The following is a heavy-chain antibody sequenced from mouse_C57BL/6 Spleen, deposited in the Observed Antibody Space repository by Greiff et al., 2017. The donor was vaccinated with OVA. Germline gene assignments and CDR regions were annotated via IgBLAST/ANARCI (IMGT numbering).Heavy chain of an antibody. D-gene: IGHD3-3*01. CDR2: IHPNSGST. J-gene: IGHJ4*01. V-gene: IGHV1-64*01. CDR1: GYTFTSYW. Sequence: QVQLQQPGAELVKPGASVKLSCKASGYTFTSYWMHCVKQRPGQGLEWIGMIHPNSGSTNYNEKFKSKATLTVDKSASPAYMQLSSLTSEDSAVYYCARPGTGAMYDWGQGTSVTVSS. CDR3: ARPGTGAMYD.